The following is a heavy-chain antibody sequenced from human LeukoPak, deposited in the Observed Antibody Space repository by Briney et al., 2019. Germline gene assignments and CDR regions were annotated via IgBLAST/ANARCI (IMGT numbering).Heavy chain of an antibody. CDR3: AKDRADSSGYYYDY. CDR2: ISWNSGSI. V-gene: IGHV3-9*01. J-gene: IGHJ4*02. Sequence: PGRSLRLSCAASGFTFDDYAMHWVRQAPGKGLEWVSGISWNSGSIGYADSVKGRFTISRDNAMNSLYLQVNSLRAEDTALYYCAKDRADSSGYYYDYWGQGTLVTVSS. D-gene: IGHD3-22*01. CDR1: GFTFDDYA.